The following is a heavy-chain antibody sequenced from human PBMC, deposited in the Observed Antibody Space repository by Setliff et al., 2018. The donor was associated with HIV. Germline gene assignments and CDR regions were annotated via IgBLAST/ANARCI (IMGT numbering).Heavy chain of an antibody. D-gene: IGHD3-22*01. CDR3: ARGWIYYDSRGYSRYWGYFDY. V-gene: IGHV1-18*01. J-gene: IGHJ4*02. CDR1: GYTFMNYG. CDR2: ISAYDDNT. Sequence: ASVKVSCKASGYTFMNYGLSWVRQAPGQGLEWMGWISAYDDNTYYVQKFQGRVTMTTDTSTKTAFLELRKLRSDDTAVYFCARGWIYYDSRGYSRYWGYFDYWGQGTLVTVSS.